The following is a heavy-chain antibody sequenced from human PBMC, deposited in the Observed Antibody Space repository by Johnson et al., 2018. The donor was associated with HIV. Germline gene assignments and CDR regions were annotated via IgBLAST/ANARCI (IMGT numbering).Heavy chain of an antibody. CDR3: AKDLFTEREDDVFDI. CDR2: IRYDGSNK. J-gene: IGHJ3*02. D-gene: IGHD1-26*01. V-gene: IGHV3-30*02. Sequence: QVQLVESGGGVVQPGRSLRLSCGASGFTFSTYGMHWVRQTPGKGLEWVAFIRYDGSNKHYADSVKGRFTISRDNSKNTLYLQMNSLRAEDTAVYYCAKDLFTEREDDVFDIWGQGTMVTVSS. CDR1: GFTFSTYG.